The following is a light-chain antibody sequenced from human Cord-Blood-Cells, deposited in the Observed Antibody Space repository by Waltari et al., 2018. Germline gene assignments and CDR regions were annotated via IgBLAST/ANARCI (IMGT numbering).Light chain of an antibody. J-gene: IGLJ3*02. CDR2: RNK. Sequence: QSVLTQPPSASGTPGQRVTISCSGRSSNIGSNYVYWHQQLPGTAPKLLIYRNKQRPSGVPDRFSGSKSGTSASLAISGLRSEDEADYYCAAWDDSLSGSWVFGGGTKLTVL. CDR1: SSNIGSNY. V-gene: IGLV1-47*01. CDR3: AAWDDSLSGSWV.